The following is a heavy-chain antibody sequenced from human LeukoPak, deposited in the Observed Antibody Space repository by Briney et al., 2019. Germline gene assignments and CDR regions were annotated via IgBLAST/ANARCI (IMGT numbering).Heavy chain of an antibody. J-gene: IGHJ3*02. CDR1: GGSISSGDYY. Sequence: SETLSLTCTVSGGSISSGDYYWSWIRQPPVNGLEWTGYIYYSGSTYYNPSLKSRVTISVDTSKNQLSLKLSSVTASDTAVYYCARDPLPRAAAGTNDAFDIWGQGTMVTVSS. CDR3: ARDPLPRAAAGTNDAFDI. D-gene: IGHD6-13*01. CDR2: IYYSGST. V-gene: IGHV4-30-4*08.